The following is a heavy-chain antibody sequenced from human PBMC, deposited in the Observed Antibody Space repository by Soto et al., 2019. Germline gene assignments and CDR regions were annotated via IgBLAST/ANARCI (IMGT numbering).Heavy chain of an antibody. CDR2: MWYDGTNK. J-gene: IGHJ3*02. Sequence: QVQLVESGGGVVQPGRSLRLSCAASGFTFRIYSMYWVRQSPGKGLEWVAVMWYDGTNKYYGESVKGRFTISRDNSENTLYLQMNSLRVEDTAVYYCARDATFGTKGGSFDIWGHGTLVTVSS. V-gene: IGHV3-33*01. D-gene: IGHD3-16*01. CDR3: ARDATFGTKGGSFDI. CDR1: GFTFRIYS.